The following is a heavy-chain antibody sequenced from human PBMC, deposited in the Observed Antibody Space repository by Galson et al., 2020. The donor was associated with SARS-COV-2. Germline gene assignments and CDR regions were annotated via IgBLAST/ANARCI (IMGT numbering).Heavy chain of an antibody. J-gene: IGHJ4*02. V-gene: IGHV3-23*01. CDR3: AKDRSGYADFDY. CDR2: ISGSGVGT. CDR1: GFTFSSYA. Sequence: QASETLSLTCAASGFTFSSYAMSWVRQAPGKGLEWVSAISGSGVGTYYADSVKGRFTISRDNSKNTLYLQMNSLRAEDTAIYYCAKDRSGYADFDYWGQGTLVTVSS. D-gene: IGHD5-12*01.